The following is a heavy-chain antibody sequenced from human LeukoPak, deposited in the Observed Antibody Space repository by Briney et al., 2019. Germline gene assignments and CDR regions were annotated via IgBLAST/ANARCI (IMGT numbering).Heavy chain of an antibody. J-gene: IGHJ4*02. CDR1: GGSISSYY. D-gene: IGHD5-24*01. Sequence: SETLSLTCTVSGGSISSYYWTWIRQPPGKGLEWIAYIYYTGSTDYNPSLKSRVTTSLDTSKNQFSLKLTSVNAADTAVYYCASGHQRAGYTYFDYWGQGTLVTVSS. CDR3: ASGHQRAGYTYFDY. CDR2: IYYTGST. V-gene: IGHV4-59*01.